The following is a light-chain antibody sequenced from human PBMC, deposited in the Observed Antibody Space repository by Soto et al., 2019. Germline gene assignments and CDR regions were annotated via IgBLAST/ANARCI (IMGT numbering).Light chain of an antibody. CDR2: DNN. CDR1: TSNIGYYY. V-gene: IGLV1-51*01. Sequence: QSVLTQPPSVSAAPGQKVTISCSGNTSNIGYYYVSWYQQVPRTAPKLLIFDNNKRPSGIPDRFSGSKSDTSASLAISGLQFEDEAVYYCAAWDDSLSGPVFGGGTKLTVL. J-gene: IGLJ3*02. CDR3: AAWDDSLSGPV.